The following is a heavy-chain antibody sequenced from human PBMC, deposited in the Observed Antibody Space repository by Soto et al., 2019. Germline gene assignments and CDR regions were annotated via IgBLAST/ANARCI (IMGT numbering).Heavy chain of an antibody. V-gene: IGHV3-33*01. CDR2: IWYDGSNK. Sequence: QVQLVESGGGVVQPGRSLRLSCAASGFTFSSYGMHWVRQAPGKGLEWVAVIWYDGSNKYYADSVKGRFTISRDNSKNTLYLQMNSLRAEDTAVYYCARDGRSSWGFDYWGQGTLVTVSS. CDR3: ARDGRSSWGFDY. D-gene: IGHD6-13*01. J-gene: IGHJ4*02. CDR1: GFTFSSYG.